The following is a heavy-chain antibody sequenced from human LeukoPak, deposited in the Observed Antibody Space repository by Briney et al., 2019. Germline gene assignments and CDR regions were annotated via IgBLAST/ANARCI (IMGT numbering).Heavy chain of an antibody. CDR3: AKDRGWFGGSLANFDD. Sequence: ASVKVSCKASGYTFTSYDINWVRQATGQGLEWMGWMNPNSGNTGYAQKLQGRVTMTTDTSTSTAYMELRSLRSDDTAVYYCAKDRGWFGGSLANFDDWGQGTLVTVSS. D-gene: IGHD3-10*01. J-gene: IGHJ4*02. CDR2: MNPNSGNT. CDR1: GYTFTSYD. V-gene: IGHV1-8*02.